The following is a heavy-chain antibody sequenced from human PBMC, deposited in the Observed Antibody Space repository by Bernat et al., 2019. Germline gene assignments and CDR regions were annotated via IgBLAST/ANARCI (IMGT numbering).Heavy chain of an antibody. CDR2: IWYDGSNK. CDR1: GFTFSSYG. Sequence: QVQLVESGGGVVQPGRSLRLSCAASGFTFSSYGMHWVRQAPGKGLEWVAVIWYDGSNKYYADSVKGRFTISRDNSKNTLYLQMNSLRAEDTAVYYCAREGITGMDDAFDIWGQGTMVTVSS. D-gene: IGHD1-20*01. CDR3: AREGITGMDDAFDI. J-gene: IGHJ3*02. V-gene: IGHV3-33*01.